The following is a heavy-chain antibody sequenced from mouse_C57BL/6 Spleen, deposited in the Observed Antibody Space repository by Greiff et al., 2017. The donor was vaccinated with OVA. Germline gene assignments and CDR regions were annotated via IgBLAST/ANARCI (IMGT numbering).Heavy chain of an antibody. Sequence: QVQLKQSGAELAKPGASVKLSCKASGYTFTSYWMHWVKQRPGQGLEWIGYINPSSGYTKYNQKFKDKATLTADKSSSTAYMQLSSLTYEDSAVYDCASQASTVVAPGYFDVWGTGTTVTVSS. D-gene: IGHD1-1*01. CDR3: ASQASTVVAPGYFDV. CDR1: GYTFTSYW. CDR2: INPSSGYT. V-gene: IGHV1-7*01. J-gene: IGHJ1*03.